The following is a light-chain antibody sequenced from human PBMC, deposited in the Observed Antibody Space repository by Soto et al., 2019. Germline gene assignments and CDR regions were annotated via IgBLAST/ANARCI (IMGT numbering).Light chain of an antibody. J-gene: IGKJ4*01. CDR3: KHYHHWPLT. CDR2: GAS. Sequence: EIVMTHSPATLSMSPGERATLSCRASQSVRSNLAWYQQRPGQAPRLLIYGASTRATGIPARFSGSGSGTEFTLTISSLQSEDFAVYYCKHYHHWPLTVGGGTKVDIK. CDR1: QSVRSN. V-gene: IGKV3-15*01.